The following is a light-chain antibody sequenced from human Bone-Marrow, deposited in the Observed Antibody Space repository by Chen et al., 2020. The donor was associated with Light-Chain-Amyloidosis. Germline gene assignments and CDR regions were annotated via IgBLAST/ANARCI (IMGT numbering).Light chain of an antibody. Sequence: SALAHPASVAGAVGQALTISCTGTSTDVGPYNLVSWYQQHPGEAPRLMIYEDSERPSGVSNRFSGSTSGNTPSLTISGLQPEDQADYYCCSSSDTDTLIFGTGTRLTVL. V-gene: IGLV2-23*01. CDR1: STDVGPYNL. CDR3: CSSSDTDTLI. J-gene: IGLJ2*01. CDR2: EDS.